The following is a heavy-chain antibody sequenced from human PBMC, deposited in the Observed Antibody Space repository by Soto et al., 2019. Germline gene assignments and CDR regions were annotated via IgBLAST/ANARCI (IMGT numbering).Heavy chain of an antibody. Sequence: GGSLRLSCAASGFTFSGSAMHWVRQASGKGLEWVGRIRSKANSYATAYAASVKGRFTISRDDSKNTAYLQMNSLKTEDTAVYYCTSHKIAVAGAGIVGYYYYGMDGWGQRTTVTVSS. J-gene: IGHJ6*02. D-gene: IGHD6-19*01. CDR3: TSHKIAVAGAGIVGYYYYGMDG. CDR2: IRSKANSYAT. CDR1: GFTFSGSA. V-gene: IGHV3-73*01.